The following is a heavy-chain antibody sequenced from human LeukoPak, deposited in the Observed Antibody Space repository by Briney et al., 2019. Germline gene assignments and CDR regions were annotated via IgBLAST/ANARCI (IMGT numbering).Heavy chain of an antibody. V-gene: IGHV3-21*01. CDR3: AREIAVAVYFDY. Sequence: PGGSLRLSYAASGFTFSSYSMNWVRQAPGKGLEWVSSISSSSSYIYYADSVKGRFTISRDNAKNSLYLQMNSLRAEDTAVYYCAREIAVAVYFDYWGQGTLVTVSS. CDR1: GFTFSSYS. J-gene: IGHJ4*02. CDR2: ISSSSSYI. D-gene: IGHD6-19*01.